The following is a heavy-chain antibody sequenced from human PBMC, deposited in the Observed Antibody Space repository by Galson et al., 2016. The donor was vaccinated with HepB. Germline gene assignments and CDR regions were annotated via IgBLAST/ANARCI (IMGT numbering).Heavy chain of an antibody. V-gene: IGHV4-59*12. Sequence: SETLSLTCTVSGGSISRYYWSWIRQPPGKGLEWIGSINYTGSTKYNHSLKSRVTIAVDTSKNQFSLKLSSVTAADTAVYYCARDRDATTVNWYFDLWGRGTLVSVSS. CDR1: GGSISRYY. J-gene: IGHJ2*01. CDR3: ARDRDATTVNWYFDL. D-gene: IGHD4-17*01. CDR2: INYTGST.